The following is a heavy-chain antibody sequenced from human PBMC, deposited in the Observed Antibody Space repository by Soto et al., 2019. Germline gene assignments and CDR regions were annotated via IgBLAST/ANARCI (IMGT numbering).Heavy chain of an antibody. V-gene: IGHV3-74*01. D-gene: IGHD1-1*01. CDR3: ARTYVPGIAGFDP. CDR1: GFTFSNYF. CDR2: MSGDGKTI. J-gene: IGHJ5*02. Sequence: PGGSLRLSCAASGFTFSNYFMHWVRQVPGEGLVWVSRMSGDGKTISYAGSVKGRFTISRDNAKNTLYLQMNSLRVEDTAVYYCARTYVPGIAGFDPWGQGTLVTVSS.